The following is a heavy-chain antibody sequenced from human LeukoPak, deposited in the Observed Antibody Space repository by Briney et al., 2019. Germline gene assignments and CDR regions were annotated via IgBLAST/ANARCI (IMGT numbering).Heavy chain of an antibody. Sequence: GGSLRLPCAASGFTFSSYAMSWVRQAPGKGLEWVSAISGSGGSTYYADSVKGRFTISRDNSKNTLYLQMNSLRAEDTAVYYCAKVTTVTTGIYYMDVWGKGTTVTVSS. CDR3: AKVTTVTTGIYYMDV. J-gene: IGHJ6*03. V-gene: IGHV3-23*01. D-gene: IGHD4-11*01. CDR1: GFTFSSYA. CDR2: ISGSGGST.